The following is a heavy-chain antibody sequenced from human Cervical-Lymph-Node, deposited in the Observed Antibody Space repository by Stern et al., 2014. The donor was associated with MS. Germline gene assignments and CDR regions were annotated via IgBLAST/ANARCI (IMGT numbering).Heavy chain of an antibody. CDR2: IFPGGSQI. V-gene: IGHV5-51*01. CDR3: ARQRYFDY. Sequence: EVQLLESGPEVKRPGESLKISCQASGYTFTSYWIGWVRQMPGKGLEWIAIIFPGGSQIRYSPSFQGQVTISADKSSSTAYLQWNNLKASDTAIYYCARQRYFDYWGQGTLVTVSS. CDR1: GYTFTSYW. J-gene: IGHJ4*02.